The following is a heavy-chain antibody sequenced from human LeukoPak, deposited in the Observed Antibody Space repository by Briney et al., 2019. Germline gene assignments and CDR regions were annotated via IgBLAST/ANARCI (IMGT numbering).Heavy chain of an antibody. CDR1: GFTFSSYW. D-gene: IGHD6-13*01. V-gene: IGHV3-7*01. Sequence: GGSLRLSCAASGFTFSSYWMSWVRQAPGKGLEWVANIKQDGSEKYYVDSVKGRFTISRDNAKNSLYLQMNSLRAEDTAVYYCARPLYSSTLYMDVWGKGTTVTVSS. CDR3: ARPLYSSTLYMDV. CDR2: IKQDGSEK. J-gene: IGHJ6*03.